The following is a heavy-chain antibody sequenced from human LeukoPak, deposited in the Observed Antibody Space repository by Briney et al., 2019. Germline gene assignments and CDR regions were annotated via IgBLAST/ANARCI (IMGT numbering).Heavy chain of an antibody. J-gene: IGHJ4*02. CDR3: ARVGYSGYDGEDY. D-gene: IGHD5-12*01. CDR1: GFTFDDYG. CDR2: INWIGGST. Sequence: GGSLRLSCAASGFTFDDYGMSWVRQAPGKGLEWVSGINWIGGSTGYADSVKGRFTISRDNAKNSLYLQMNSLRAEDSALYHCARVGYSGYDGEDYWGQGTLVTVSS. V-gene: IGHV3-20*01.